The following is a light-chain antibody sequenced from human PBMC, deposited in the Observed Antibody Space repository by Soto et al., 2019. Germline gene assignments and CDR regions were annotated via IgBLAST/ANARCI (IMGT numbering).Light chain of an antibody. CDR1: QSVSSSY. J-gene: IGKJ1*01. CDR2: GAS. Sequence: EIVLTQSPGTLSLSPGERATLSCRASQSVSSSYLAWYQQKPGQAPRLLIYGASSRATGIPDRFSGSGSGTEFTLTISSLQSEDFAVYYCQQYDYWPRTFGQGTKVDIK. CDR3: QQYDYWPRT. V-gene: IGKV3-20*01.